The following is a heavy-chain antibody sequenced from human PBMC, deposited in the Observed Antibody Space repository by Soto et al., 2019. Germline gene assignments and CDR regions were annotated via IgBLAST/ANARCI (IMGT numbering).Heavy chain of an antibody. D-gene: IGHD5-18*01. V-gene: IGHV1-69*12. Sequence: QVQLVQSGAEVKKPGSSVKVSCKASGGTFSSYGISWVRQAPGQGLEWMGGIIPIFGTADYAQEFQGRVTITADESTSTAYMQLRSLRSEDTAVYYCTSRSYGTANCYYDGMDVWGQGTTVTVSS. CDR3: TSRSYGTANCYYDGMDV. CDR2: IIPIFGTA. J-gene: IGHJ6*02. CDR1: GGTFSSYG.